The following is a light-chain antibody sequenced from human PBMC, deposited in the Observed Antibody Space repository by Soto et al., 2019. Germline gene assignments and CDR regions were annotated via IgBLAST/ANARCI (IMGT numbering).Light chain of an antibody. V-gene: IGKV4-1*01. CDR3: QQYYSTPYT. CDR1: QSVLYSSNNKNY. J-gene: IGKJ2*01. CDR2: WAS. Sequence: DIVMTQSPESLAVSLGERATINCKSSQSVLYSSNNKNYLAWYQQKPGQPPNLLIYWASTRESGVPDRFSGSGSGTDFTLTISSLQAEDVAVYYCQQYYSTPYTFGQGTKLEIK.